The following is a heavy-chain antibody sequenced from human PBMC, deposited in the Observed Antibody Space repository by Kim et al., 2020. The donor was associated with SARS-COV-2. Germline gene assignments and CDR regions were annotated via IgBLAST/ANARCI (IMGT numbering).Heavy chain of an antibody. Sequence: GGSLRLSCAASGFTFDDYAMHWVRQAPGKGLEWVSGISWNSGSIGYADSVKGRFTISRDNAKNSLYLQMNSLRAEDTALYYCAKASYSYGNYYYYGMDVWGQGTTVTVSS. CDR2: ISWNSGSI. CDR1: GFTFDDYA. D-gene: IGHD5-18*01. V-gene: IGHV3-9*01. J-gene: IGHJ6*02. CDR3: AKASYSYGNYYYYGMDV.